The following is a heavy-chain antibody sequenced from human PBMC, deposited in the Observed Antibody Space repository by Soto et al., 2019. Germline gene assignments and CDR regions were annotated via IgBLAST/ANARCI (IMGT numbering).Heavy chain of an antibody. V-gene: IGHV4-59*01. CDR3: ARVGGAPNYYDSSGYYYYFDY. CDR1: GGSISSYY. CDR2: IYYSGST. D-gene: IGHD3-22*01. Sequence: ETLSLTCTVSGGSISSYYWSWIRQPPGKGLEWIGYIYYSGSTNYNPSLKSRVTISVDTSKNQFSLKLSSVTAADTAVYYCARVGGAPNYYDSSGYYYYFDYWGQGTLVTVS. J-gene: IGHJ4*02.